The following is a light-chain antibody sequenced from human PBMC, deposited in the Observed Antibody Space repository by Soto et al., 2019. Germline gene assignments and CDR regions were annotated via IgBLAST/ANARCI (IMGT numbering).Light chain of an antibody. CDR3: MQSTQLPPT. J-gene: IGKJ5*01. CDR2: EVS. V-gene: IGKV2D-29*02. CDR1: RSLLHITGETF. Sequence: DVVMTQAPVSLSVTPGQPASISCKSSRSLLHITGETFLFWYLQKPGQSPQLLIYEVSTRVSGVPDRFSGSGSGTDFTLEISRVETDDVGIYYCMQSTQLPPTFGQGTRLEIK.